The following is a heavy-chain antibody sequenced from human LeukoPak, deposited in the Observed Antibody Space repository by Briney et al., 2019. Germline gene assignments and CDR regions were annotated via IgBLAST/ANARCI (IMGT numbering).Heavy chain of an antibody. CDR1: GYSFTSYW. V-gene: IGHV5-51*01. J-gene: IGHJ4*02. Sequence: GESLKISCKGSGYSFTSYWIGWVRQMPGKGLEWMGIIYPGHSDTRYSPSVQGQVTISADKFIRTAYLQWSSLKASDTAMYYCARQSPQYSGSYWSFDYWGQGTLVTVSS. CDR2: IYPGHSDT. CDR3: ARQSPQYSGSYWSFDY. D-gene: IGHD1-26*01.